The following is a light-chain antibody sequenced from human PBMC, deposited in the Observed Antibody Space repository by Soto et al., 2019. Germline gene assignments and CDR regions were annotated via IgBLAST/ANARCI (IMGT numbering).Light chain of an antibody. J-gene: IGKJ1*01. CDR2: GAS. Sequence: IVVTQSPATLSVSPGERGTFSCRASQGINRKLAWYQHKAGQAPRLLISGASTGATGIPARFSGSGSATEFTHTINSLQSEDYADYYCPQYPPWQVNFGLATKADI. V-gene: IGKV3-15*01. CDR1: QGINRK. CDR3: PQYPPWQVN.